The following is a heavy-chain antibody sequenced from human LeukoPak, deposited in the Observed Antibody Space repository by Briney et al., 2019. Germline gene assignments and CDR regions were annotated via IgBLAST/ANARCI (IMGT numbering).Heavy chain of an antibody. J-gene: IGHJ4*02. CDR2: TYYRSKWYN. CDR3: ARGGYYDSSGYYRAFDY. V-gene: IGHV6-1*01. CDR1: GDSVSSNSAA. D-gene: IGHD3-22*01. Sequence: SQTLSLTCAISGDSVSSNSAAWNWIRQSPSRGLEWLGRTYYRSKWYNDYAVSVKSRITINPDTSKNQFSLQLNSVTPEDTAAYYCARGGYYDSSGYYRAFDYWGQGTLVTVSS.